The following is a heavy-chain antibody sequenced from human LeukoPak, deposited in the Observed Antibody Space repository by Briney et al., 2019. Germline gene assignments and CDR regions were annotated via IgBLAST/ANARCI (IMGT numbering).Heavy chain of an antibody. V-gene: IGHV3-23*01. CDR3: ATPPTVTRNY. CDR2: ISGSGGRT. D-gene: IGHD4-17*01. Sequence: QAGGSLRLSCAASGFTFSSYAMSWVRLAPGKGLEWVSSISGSGGRTHYADSVRGRFTISRDNSKNTLYLQMDSLRAEDTAVYYCATPPTVTRNYWGQGTLVTVSS. J-gene: IGHJ4*02. CDR1: GFTFSSYA.